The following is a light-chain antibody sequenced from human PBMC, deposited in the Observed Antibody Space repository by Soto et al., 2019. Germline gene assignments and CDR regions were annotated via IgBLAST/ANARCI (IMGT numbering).Light chain of an antibody. CDR1: SSNIGAGYD. J-gene: IGLJ3*02. CDR3: QSFDSDWSVV. Sequence: QSVLTQPPSVSGAPGQRVTISCTGSSSNIGAGYDVHWYQQLPGTAPKLLIYGNSNRPSGVPDRFSGSKSGTSASLAITGLQAEDEADYYCQSFDSDWSVVFGGGTKLTVL. V-gene: IGLV1-40*01. CDR2: GNS.